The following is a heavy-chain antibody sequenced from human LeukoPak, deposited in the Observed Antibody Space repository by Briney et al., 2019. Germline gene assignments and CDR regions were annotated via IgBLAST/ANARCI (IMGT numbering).Heavy chain of an antibody. Sequence: PGGSLRLSCAASGFTFSSYWMSWVRRAPGKGLEWVANIKQGGSEKYYVDSVKGRFTISRDNAKNSLYLQLNSLRAEDTAVYYCASGIVGALDYWGQGTLVTVSS. CDR2: IKQGGSEK. V-gene: IGHV3-7*01. CDR3: ASGIVGALDY. CDR1: GFTFSSYW. J-gene: IGHJ4*02. D-gene: IGHD1-26*01.